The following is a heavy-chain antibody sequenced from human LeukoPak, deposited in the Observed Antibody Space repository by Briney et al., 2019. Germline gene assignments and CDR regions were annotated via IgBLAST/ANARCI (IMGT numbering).Heavy chain of an antibody. D-gene: IGHD6-6*01. V-gene: IGHV3-23*01. CDR1: GFTFSSYA. CDR3: AKSESPPEYSSPIFDY. J-gene: IGHJ4*02. Sequence: GGSLRLSCAASGFTFSSYAMSWVRQAPGKGLEWVSAISGSGGSTYYADSVKGRFTISRDNSKNTLYLQMNSLRAEDTAVYYCAKSESPPEYSSPIFDYWGQGTLATVSS. CDR2: ISGSGGST.